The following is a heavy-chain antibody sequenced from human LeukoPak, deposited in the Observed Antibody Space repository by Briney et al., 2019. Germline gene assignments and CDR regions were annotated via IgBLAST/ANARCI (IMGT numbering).Heavy chain of an antibody. V-gene: IGHV4-59*11. Sequence: SATLSLTCTVSGVSITSHFWSWIRQSPGQGLEWIGYAYFNGITNYNPSLKSRVAISVDTSKNQFSLRLSSVTAADTAVYYYARDEGSPGALDHWGQGTLVTVSS. J-gene: IGHJ4*02. CDR3: ARDEGSPGALDH. CDR2: AYFNGIT. D-gene: IGHD3-10*01. CDR1: GVSITSHF.